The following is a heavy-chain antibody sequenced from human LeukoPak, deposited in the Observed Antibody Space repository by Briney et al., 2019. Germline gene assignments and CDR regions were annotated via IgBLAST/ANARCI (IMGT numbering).Heavy chain of an antibody. Sequence: GGSLRLSCEASGFTFSSYSMSWVRQAPGKGLEWVSGISGGGGSTYYADSVKGRFTISRDNSKNTLYLQMNSLRAEDTAVYYCAKSSSWIFDYWGQGTLVTVSS. D-gene: IGHD6-13*01. CDR2: ISGGGGST. CDR1: GFTFSSYS. CDR3: AKSSSWIFDY. J-gene: IGHJ4*02. V-gene: IGHV3-23*01.